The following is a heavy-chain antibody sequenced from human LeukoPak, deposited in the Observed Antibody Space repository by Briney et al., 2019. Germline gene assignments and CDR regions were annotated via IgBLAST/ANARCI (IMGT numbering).Heavy chain of an antibody. Sequence: ASVKVSCKASGYTFTSDVISWVRQAPGQGLEWMGWISAYNGYTNYPQNLQGRVTMTTDTSTSTAYMEMRSLRSDDTAVYYCARLLHGDYIPYYFDYWGQGTLVTVSS. J-gene: IGHJ4*02. D-gene: IGHD4-17*01. V-gene: IGHV1-18*01. CDR1: GYTFTSDV. CDR2: ISAYNGYT. CDR3: ARLLHGDYIPYYFDY.